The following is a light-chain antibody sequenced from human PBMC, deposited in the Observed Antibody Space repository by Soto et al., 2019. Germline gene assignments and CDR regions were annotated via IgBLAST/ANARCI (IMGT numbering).Light chain of an antibody. CDR1: SGHSSYA. Sequence: QLVVTQSPSASASLGASVKLTCTLSSGHSSYAIAWHQQQPEKSPRFLMKVNSDGSHNKGDGIPDRFSGSSSGAERYLTISSLQSEDEADYYCQTWGTGIQVFGGGTKLTVL. J-gene: IGLJ2*01. V-gene: IGLV4-69*01. CDR3: QTWGTGIQV. CDR2: VNSDGSH.